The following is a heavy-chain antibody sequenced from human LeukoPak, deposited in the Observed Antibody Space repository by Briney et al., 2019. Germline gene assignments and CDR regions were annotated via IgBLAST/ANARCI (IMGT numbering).Heavy chain of an antibody. D-gene: IGHD6-19*01. CDR3: ARHQLAGYGSYSSGWYDY. CDR2: ISAYNGNT. Sequence: ASVKVSCKASGYTFTSYGISWVRQAPGQGLEWMGWISAYNGNTNYAQKLQGRVTMTTDTSTSTAYMELRSLRSDDTAVYYCARHQLAGYGSYSSGWYDYWGQGTLVTVSS. J-gene: IGHJ4*02. CDR1: GYTFTSYG. V-gene: IGHV1-18*01.